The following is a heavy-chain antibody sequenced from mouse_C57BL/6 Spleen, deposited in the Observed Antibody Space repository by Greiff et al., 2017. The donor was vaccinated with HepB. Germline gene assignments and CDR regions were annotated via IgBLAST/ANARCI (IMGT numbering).Heavy chain of an antibody. Sequence: QVQLQQPGAELVMPGASVKLSCKASGYTFTSYWMHWVKQRPGQGLEWIGEIDPSDSYTNYNQKFKGKSTLTVDKSSSTAYMQLSSLTSEDSAVYYCAVTTGVATDAMDYWGQGTSVTVSS. J-gene: IGHJ4*01. CDR1: GYTFTSYW. CDR3: AVTTGVATDAMDY. D-gene: IGHD1-1*01. CDR2: IDPSDSYT. V-gene: IGHV1-69*01.